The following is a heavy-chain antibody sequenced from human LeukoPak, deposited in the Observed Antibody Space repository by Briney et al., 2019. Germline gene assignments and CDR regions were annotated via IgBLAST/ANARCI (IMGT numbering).Heavy chain of an antibody. CDR3: ARASEDYYYYYMDV. V-gene: IGHV4-61*01. CDR2: IYYSGST. D-gene: IGHD1-14*01. J-gene: IGHJ6*03. Sequence: PSQTLSLTCTVSGGSSSTGRYYWSWIRQPPGKGLQWIGNIYYSGSTIYNPSLKSRVTISVDTSKNQFSLKLSSVTAADTAVYYCARASEDYYYYYMDVWGKGTTVTISS. CDR1: GGSSSTGRYY.